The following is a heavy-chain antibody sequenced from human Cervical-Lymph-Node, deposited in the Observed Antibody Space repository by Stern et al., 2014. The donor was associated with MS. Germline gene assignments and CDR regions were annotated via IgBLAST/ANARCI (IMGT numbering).Heavy chain of an antibody. V-gene: IGHV1-2*02. CDR1: GYTFTGYY. D-gene: IGHD4-17*01. Sequence: VQLVESGAEVKKPGASVKVSCKASGYTFTGYYMHWVRQAPGQGLEWMGWINSNSGDTNYAQKFQGRVTMTRDTSINTAYMELSRLGSDDTAMYYCARSYGDDYFDYWGQGTLVTVSS. J-gene: IGHJ4*02. CDR3: ARSYGDDYFDY. CDR2: INSNSGDT.